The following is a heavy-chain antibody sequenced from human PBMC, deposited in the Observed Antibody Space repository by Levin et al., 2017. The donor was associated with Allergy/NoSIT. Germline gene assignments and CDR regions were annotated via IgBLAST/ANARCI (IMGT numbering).Heavy chain of an antibody. CDR1: GFTFSSYA. J-gene: IGHJ3*02. D-gene: IGHD3-10*01. CDR3: AKDKPPLVLLWYGDAFDI. CDR2: ISGSGGST. V-gene: IGHV3-23*01. Sequence: GGSLRLSCAASGFTFSSYAMSWVRQAPGKGLEWVSAISGSGGSTYYADSVKGRFTISRDNSKNTLYLQMNSLRAEDTAVYYCAKDKPPLVLLWYGDAFDIWGQGTMVTVSS.